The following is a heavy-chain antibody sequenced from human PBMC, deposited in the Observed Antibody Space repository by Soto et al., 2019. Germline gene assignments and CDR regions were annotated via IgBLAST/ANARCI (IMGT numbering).Heavy chain of an antibody. D-gene: IGHD2-15*01. J-gene: IGHJ1*01. V-gene: IGHV3-33*01. CDR3: ADGAGSYGAEYFQH. CDR1: GFTFNSYG. CDR2: IWYDVSNK. Sequence: QVQLVESGGGVVQPGRSLRLSCAASGFTFNSYGMHWVRQAPGKGLEWVAVIWYDVSNKYYADSVKGRFTISRDNSKNTLYLQMNSLRAEDTAVYYCADGAGSYGAEYFQHWGQGTLVTVSS.